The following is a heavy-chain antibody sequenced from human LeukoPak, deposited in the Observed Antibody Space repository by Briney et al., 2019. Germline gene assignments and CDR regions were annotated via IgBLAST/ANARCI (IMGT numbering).Heavy chain of an antibody. Sequence: PGGSLRLSCAASGFTFSSYSMNWVRQAPGKGLEWVSYISSSSSTIYYADSVKGRFTISRDNAKNSLYLKMNSLRAEDTAVYYCARARGSYLGYFDYWGQGALVTVSS. J-gene: IGHJ4*02. CDR3: ARARGSYLGYFDY. CDR1: GFTFSSYS. V-gene: IGHV3-48*01. D-gene: IGHD1-26*01. CDR2: ISSSSSTI.